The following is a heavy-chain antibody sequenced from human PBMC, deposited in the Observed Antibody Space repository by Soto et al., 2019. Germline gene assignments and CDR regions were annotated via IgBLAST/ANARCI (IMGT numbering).Heavy chain of an antibody. Sequence: GGSLRLSCAASGFTFSSYGMNWVRQAPGKGLEWVAVIWSDGSNKDYTDSVKGRFTISRDNSKNTLYLQMNSLRAGDTAVYFCARPAYCSSASCYRLDYWGQGALVTVSS. CDR3: ARPAYCSSASCYRLDY. V-gene: IGHV3-33*01. CDR1: GFTFSSYG. D-gene: IGHD2-2*02. J-gene: IGHJ4*02. CDR2: IWSDGSNK.